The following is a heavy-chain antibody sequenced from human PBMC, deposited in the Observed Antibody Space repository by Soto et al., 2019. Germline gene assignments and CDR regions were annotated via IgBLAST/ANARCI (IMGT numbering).Heavy chain of an antibody. Sequence: QVQLVESGGGVVQPGRSLRLSCAASGFTFSSYAMHWVRQAPGKGLEWVAVISYDGSNKYYADSVKGRFTISRDNSKNTLFLELNRLRAEDTFVYYGGGEIRFVLFPPEPVEFFRHWGQGTRVTGPS. D-gene: IGHD3-16*01. J-gene: IGHJ1*01. CDR3: GGEIRFVLFPPEPVEFFRH. V-gene: IGHV3-30-3*01. CDR2: ISYDGSNK. CDR1: GFTFSSYA.